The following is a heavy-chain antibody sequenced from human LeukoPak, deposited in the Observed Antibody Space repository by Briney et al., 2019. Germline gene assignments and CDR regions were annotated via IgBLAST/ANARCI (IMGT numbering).Heavy chain of an antibody. Sequence: ASVKVSCKASGYTFTSYDINWVRQATGQGLEWMGGIIPIFGTANYAQKFQGRVTITTDESTSTAYMELSSLRSEDTAVYYCARGGSGYMDVWGKGTTVTVSS. CDR2: IIPIFGTA. CDR1: GYTFTSYD. J-gene: IGHJ6*03. CDR3: ARGGSGYMDV. V-gene: IGHV1-69*05. D-gene: IGHD3-10*01.